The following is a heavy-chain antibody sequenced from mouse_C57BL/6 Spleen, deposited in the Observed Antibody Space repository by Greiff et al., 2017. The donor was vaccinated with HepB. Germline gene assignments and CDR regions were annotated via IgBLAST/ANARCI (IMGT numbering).Heavy chain of an antibody. J-gene: IGHJ2*01. CDR2: INPNNGGT. Sequence: VQLQQSGPELVKPGASVKISCKASGYTFTDYYMNWVKQSHGKSLEWIGDINPNNGGTSYNQKFKGKATLTVDKSSSTAYMELRSLTSEDSAVYYCARGGGNYGGLYYFDYWGQGTTLTVSS. CDR1: GYTFTDYY. CDR3: ARGGGNYGGLYYFDY. V-gene: IGHV1-26*01. D-gene: IGHD1-1*01.